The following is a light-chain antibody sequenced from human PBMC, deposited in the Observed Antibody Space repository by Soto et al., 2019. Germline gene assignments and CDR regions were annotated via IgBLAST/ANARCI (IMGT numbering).Light chain of an antibody. Sequence: IVLTQSPGTLSSSPGERATVSCRSSQSVSTNNLAWYQQRPGQAPRLLIYGASRTATGIPDRFSGSGSGTDFTLTISRMEPEDLAVYYCQQYDNSVWTFGQGTKVDIK. CDR2: GAS. CDR1: QSVSTNN. J-gene: IGKJ1*01. CDR3: QQYDNSVWT. V-gene: IGKV3-20*01.